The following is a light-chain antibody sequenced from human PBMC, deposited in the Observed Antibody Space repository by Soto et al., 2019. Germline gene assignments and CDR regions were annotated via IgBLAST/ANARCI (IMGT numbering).Light chain of an antibody. Sequence: EIVLTQSPATLSLSPGERATLSCRASQSVRNDLVWYHQKPGQAPRVLIYSASNRATGIPARFSGSGSGTDFTLTISSLEPEDFAVYYCQQRTNWPPTFGGGTTVAMK. CDR1: QSVRND. J-gene: IGKJ4*01. V-gene: IGKV3-11*01. CDR3: QQRTNWPPT. CDR2: SAS.